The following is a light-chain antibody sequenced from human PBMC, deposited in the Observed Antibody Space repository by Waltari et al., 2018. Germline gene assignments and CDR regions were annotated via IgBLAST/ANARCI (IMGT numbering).Light chain of an antibody. CDR2: DDA. CDR1: NRGRND. J-gene: IGLJ3*02. V-gene: IGLV3-21*02. Sequence: SYVLTQPPSVSVAPGQTAPITCGGDNRGRNDVKWYQQRPGQAPVVVIYDDADRPLTIPERFSGSNSGNTATLTITRVEVGDEADFYCQVWDSSSDHWVFGGGTKLTVL. CDR3: QVWDSSSDHWV.